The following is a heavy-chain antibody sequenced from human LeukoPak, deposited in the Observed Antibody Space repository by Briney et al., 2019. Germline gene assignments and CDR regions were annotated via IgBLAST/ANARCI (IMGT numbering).Heavy chain of an antibody. CDR3: AKDCSSTSCLGAFDI. CDR2: IWYGGSNK. CDR1: GFTFSSYG. V-gene: IGHV3-30*18. J-gene: IGHJ3*02. D-gene: IGHD2-2*01. Sequence: PGRSLRLSCAASGFTFSSYGMHWVRQAPGKGLEWVAVIWYGGSNKYYADSVKGRFTISRDNSKNTLYLQMNSLRAEDTAVYYCAKDCSSTSCLGAFDIWGQGTMVTVSS.